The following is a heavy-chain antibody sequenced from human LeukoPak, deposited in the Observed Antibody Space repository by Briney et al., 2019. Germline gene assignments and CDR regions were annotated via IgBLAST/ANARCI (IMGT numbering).Heavy chain of an antibody. Sequence: PGRSLRLSCAASGFTFTDYPMNWVRQAPGRGLESFANIRTSAASAYNTNYADSVQGRVIISRDDDKKTLYLHMNGLRDDDTAVYYCARDQRYAFDYWGQGILVTVSS. D-gene: IGHD2-8*01. CDR1: GFTFTDYP. CDR3: ARDQRYAFDY. CDR2: IRTSAASAYNT. J-gene: IGHJ4*02. V-gene: IGHV3-48*02.